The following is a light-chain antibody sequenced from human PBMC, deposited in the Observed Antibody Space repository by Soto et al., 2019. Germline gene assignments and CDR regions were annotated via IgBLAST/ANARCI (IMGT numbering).Light chain of an antibody. V-gene: IGKV3-15*01. CDR2: VES. J-gene: IGKJ1*01. CDR1: QSVSSN. CDR3: QQCNDWPPT. Sequence: EIVMTQSPATLSVSPGERATLSCRASQSVSSNLAWYQQKPDQAPRLLFYVESTRATGFPASFSGSGSGTDFILPFSSLQSEDFAVYYCQQCNDWPPTFGQGTKV.